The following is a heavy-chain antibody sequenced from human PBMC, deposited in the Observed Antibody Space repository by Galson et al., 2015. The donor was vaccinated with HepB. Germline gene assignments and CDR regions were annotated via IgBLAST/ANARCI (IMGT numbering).Heavy chain of an antibody. V-gene: IGHV1-69*06. Sequence: SVKVSCKASGGTFRSYAISWVRQAPGQGLEWMGGTIPLFNTSNYALKFQDRVTITADKSTNTSYMELTSLRSADTAVYYCASAITMIRGIYFQKSYGLDVWGQGATVTVSS. J-gene: IGHJ6*02. CDR3: ASAITMIRGIYFQKSYGLDV. CDR2: TIPLFNTS. D-gene: IGHD3-10*01. CDR1: GGTFRSYA.